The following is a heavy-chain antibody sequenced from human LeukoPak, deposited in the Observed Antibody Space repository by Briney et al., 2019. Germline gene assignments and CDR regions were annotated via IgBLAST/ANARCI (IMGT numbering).Heavy chain of an antibody. J-gene: IGHJ6*02. D-gene: IGHD4-23*01. Sequence: GRSLRLSCAASGFTFDDYAMHWVRQAPGKGLEWVSGISWNSGSIGYADSAKGRFTISRDNAKNSLYLQMNSLRAEDTAVYYCARGLGYGGSEMDVWGQGTTVTVSS. CDR1: GFTFDDYA. V-gene: IGHV3-9*01. CDR2: ISWNSGSI. CDR3: ARGLGYGGSEMDV.